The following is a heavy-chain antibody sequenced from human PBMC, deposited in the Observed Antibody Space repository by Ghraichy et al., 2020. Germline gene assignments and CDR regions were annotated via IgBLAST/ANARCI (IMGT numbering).Heavy chain of an antibody. CDR3: ARGNTLMAADYFDY. Sequence: GGSLRLSCAASGFSLSNYVMHWVRQAPGKGLEWVAVIGNDGSQIYYADSVKGRFTISRDTSKNTLYVQMNSLRAEDTAVYYCARGNTLMAADYFDYWGQGTLITVSS. V-gene: IGHV3-33*01. CDR1: GFSLSNYV. CDR2: IGNDGSQI. D-gene: IGHD5-18*01. J-gene: IGHJ4*02.